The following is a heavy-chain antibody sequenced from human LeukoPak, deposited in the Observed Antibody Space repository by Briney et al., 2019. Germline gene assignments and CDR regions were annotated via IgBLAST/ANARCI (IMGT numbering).Heavy chain of an antibody. CDR2: IKQDGSEK. Sequence: GGSLRLSCAASGFIFSSYWMSWVRQAPGKGLEWVANIKQDGSEKYYVDSVKGRFTISRDNAKNSLYLQMNSLRAEDTAVYYCAREAAAAHPDYWGQGTLVDVSA. CDR1: GFIFSSYW. J-gene: IGHJ4*02. D-gene: IGHD6-13*01. CDR3: AREAAAAHPDY. V-gene: IGHV3-7*05.